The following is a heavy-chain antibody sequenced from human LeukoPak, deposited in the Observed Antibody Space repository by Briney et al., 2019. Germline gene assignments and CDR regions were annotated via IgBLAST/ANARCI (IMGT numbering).Heavy chain of an antibody. CDR1: GGSFSGYY. V-gene: IGHV4-34*01. D-gene: IGHD3-9*01. CDR3: ARSKGNDILTGYYTIDY. Sequence: SETLSLTCAVYGGSFSGYYWSWIRQPPGKGLEWIGEINHSGSTNYNPSLKSRITTSVDTSKTQFSLKLSSVTAADTAVYYCARSKGNDILTGYYTIDYWGQGTLVIVSS. J-gene: IGHJ4*02. CDR2: INHSGST.